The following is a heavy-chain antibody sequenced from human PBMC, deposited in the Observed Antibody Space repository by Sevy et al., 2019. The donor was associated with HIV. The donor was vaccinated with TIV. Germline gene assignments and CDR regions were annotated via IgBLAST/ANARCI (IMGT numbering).Heavy chain of an antibody. J-gene: IGHJ3*01. CDR2: ISGSGGST. D-gene: IGHD3-10*01. CDR1: GFTFSSYA. CDR3: AKRELLLNAFDF. Sequence: GSLRLSCAASGFTFSSYAMSWVRQAPGKGLEWVSAISGSGGSTYYADSVKGRFTISRDNSKNTLYLQMNSLGAEDTAVYYCAKRELLLNAFDFWGQGTMVTVSS. V-gene: IGHV3-23*01.